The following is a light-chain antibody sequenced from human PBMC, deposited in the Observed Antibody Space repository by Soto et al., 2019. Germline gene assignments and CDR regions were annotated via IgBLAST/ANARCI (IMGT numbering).Light chain of an antibody. Sequence: QSVLTQPASVSGSPGQSITISCSGTSSDVGAYHLVSWYQHHPGKVPQLIIHETTKRPSGVSNRFSGSKSGNTASLTISGLQAEDEAHYYCCSYTGSYTLMFGGGTKVTVL. V-gene: IGLV2-23*01. CDR3: CSYTGSYTLM. J-gene: IGLJ3*02. CDR2: ETT. CDR1: SSDVGAYHL.